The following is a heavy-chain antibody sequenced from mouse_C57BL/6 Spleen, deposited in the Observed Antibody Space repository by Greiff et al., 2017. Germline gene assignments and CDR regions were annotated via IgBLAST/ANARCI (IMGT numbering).Heavy chain of an antibody. CDR2: IYPGDGDT. CDR1: GYAFSSSW. CDR3: ARGITTVVAEYFDY. J-gene: IGHJ2*01. Sequence: QVQLQQSGPELVKPGASVKISCKASGYAFSSSWMNWVKQRPGKGLEWIGRIYPGDGDTNYNGKFKGKATLTADKSYSTAYMQLSSLTSEDSAVYFCARGITTVVAEYFDYWGQGTTLTVSS. D-gene: IGHD1-1*01. V-gene: IGHV1-82*01.